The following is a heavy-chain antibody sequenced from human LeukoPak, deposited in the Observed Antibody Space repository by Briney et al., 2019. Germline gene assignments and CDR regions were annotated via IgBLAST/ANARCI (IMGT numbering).Heavy chain of an antibody. Sequence: SETLSLTCTVSGGSISGYYWSWIRQPAGKGLEWIGRIYTSGSTNYNPSLKSRVTISVDTSKNQFSLKLSSVTAADTAVYYCARGAYYDILTGYSPGTFDYWGKGTLVTVSS. D-gene: IGHD3-9*01. CDR2: IYTSGST. CDR1: GGSISGYY. J-gene: IGHJ4*02. V-gene: IGHV4-4*07. CDR3: ARGAYYDILTGYSPGTFDY.